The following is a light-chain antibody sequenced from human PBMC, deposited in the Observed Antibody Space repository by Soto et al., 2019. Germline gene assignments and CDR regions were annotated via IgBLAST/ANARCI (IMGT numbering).Light chain of an antibody. V-gene: IGLV1-51*01. J-gene: IGLJ2*01. CDR1: SSNIGNNY. CDR3: GTWDSSLSAVV. CDR2: DNN. Sequence: QSVLTQPPSVSAAPGQKVTISCSGSSSNIGNNYVSWYQQVPGTAPKLLIYDNNKRPSGIPDRFSGSKSGTSATLGITGLQTGDEADYYCGTWDSSLSAVVFGGGPKLTVL.